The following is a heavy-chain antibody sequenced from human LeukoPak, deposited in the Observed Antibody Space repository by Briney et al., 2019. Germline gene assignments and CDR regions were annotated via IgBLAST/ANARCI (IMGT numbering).Heavy chain of an antibody. CDR2: IYSGGST. Sequence: PGGSLRLSCAASGFTFDDYAMHWVRQAPGKGLEWVSVIYSGGSTYYADSVKGRFTISRDNSKNTLYLQMNSLRAEDTAVYSCARRGPEIVSTIDYWGQGTLVTVSS. V-gene: IGHV3-66*01. CDR3: ARRGPEIVSTIDY. J-gene: IGHJ4*02. D-gene: IGHD5/OR15-5a*01. CDR1: GFTFDDYA.